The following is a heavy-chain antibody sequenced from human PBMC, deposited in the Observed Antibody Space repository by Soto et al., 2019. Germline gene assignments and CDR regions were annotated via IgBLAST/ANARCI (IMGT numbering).Heavy chain of an antibody. Sequence: ESGGGVVQPGRSLRLSCVASGFSISTYAMHWVRQAPGKGLEWVAVISSDGTNKYYADSVKGRFTIARDNSKNTVYLYINSLGAEDTALFFCAKDKGSSGWYFDHWGQGTLVTVSS. CDR3: AKDKGSSGWYFDH. CDR2: ISSDGTNK. V-gene: IGHV3-30*18. J-gene: IGHJ4*02. CDR1: GFSISTYA. D-gene: IGHD6-19*01.